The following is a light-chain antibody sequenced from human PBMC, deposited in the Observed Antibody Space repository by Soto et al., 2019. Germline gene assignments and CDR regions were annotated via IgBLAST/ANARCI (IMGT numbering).Light chain of an antibody. CDR3: GAWDESVNGYV. J-gene: IGLJ1*01. Sequence: QSVLTQPPSASGTPGQRVTISSSGGISNIGINTVNWHQHLPGTAPKVLIYTDNERPSGVPDRFSGSKSGTSAALAINGLQSGDEADYSCGAWDESVNGYVFGTGTKVTVL. CDR2: TDN. V-gene: IGLV1-44*01. CDR1: ISNIGINT.